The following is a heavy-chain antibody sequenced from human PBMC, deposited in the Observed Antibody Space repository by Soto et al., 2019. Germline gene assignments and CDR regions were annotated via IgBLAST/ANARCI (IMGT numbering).Heavy chain of an antibody. CDR3: ASMIGDPVLSFDS. CDR2: IFYSGST. CDR1: GGSISIYY. D-gene: IGHD3-10*02. V-gene: IGHV4-59*01. J-gene: IGHJ5*01. Sequence: QVQLQESGPGLVKPSETLSLTCTVSGGSISIYYWSWIRQPPGKGLEWIGFIFYSGSTSYNPSLKSRVTISIDTSEYQFSLKLTSVTAADTAVYYCASMIGDPVLSFDSWGQGTLVAVSS.